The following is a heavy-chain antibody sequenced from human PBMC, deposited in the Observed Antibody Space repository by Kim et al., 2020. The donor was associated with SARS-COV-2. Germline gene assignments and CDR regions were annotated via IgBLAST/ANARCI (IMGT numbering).Heavy chain of an antibody. CDR1: SGSISGYY. CDR2: IYYSGTT. D-gene: IGHD3-9*01. Sequence: SETLSLTCAASSGSISGYYWSWVRQAPGKGLEWIGYIYYSGTTTYNPSLKSRPTLSVDTARNQVSLTLTSVTATDTAVYYCAQLLTSAEWY. J-gene: IGHJ2*01. V-gene: IGHV4-59*13. CDR3: AQLLTSAEWY.